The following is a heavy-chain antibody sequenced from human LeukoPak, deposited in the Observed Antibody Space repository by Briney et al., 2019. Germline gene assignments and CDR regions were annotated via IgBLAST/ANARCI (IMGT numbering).Heavy chain of an antibody. V-gene: IGHV3-7*01. CDR2: IKQDGSEK. Sequence: GGSLRLSCAASGFTFGSYWMTWVRQAPGKGLEWVANIKQDGSEKYYVDSVKGRFTISRDNAKNSLYLQMNSLRAEDTAVYYCAELGITMIGGVWGKGTTVTISS. CDR1: GFTFGSYW. D-gene: IGHD3-10*02. CDR3: AELGITMIGGV. J-gene: IGHJ6*04.